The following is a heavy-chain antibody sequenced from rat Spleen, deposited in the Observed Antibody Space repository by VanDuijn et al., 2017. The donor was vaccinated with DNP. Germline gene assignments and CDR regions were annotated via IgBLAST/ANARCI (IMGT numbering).Heavy chain of an antibody. V-gene: IGHV5-58*01. CDR2: INTDGART. CDR3: ARGSGTYYWYFDF. CDR1: GFTFRNYW. Sequence: EVQLVESGGGLVQPGRSLKLSCVASGFTFRNYWMYWIRQAPGKGLEWIASINTDGARTYYADSVKGRFTFSRNNAENTVYLQMNSLRSEDTATYYCARGSGTYYWYFDFWGPGTMVTVSS. J-gene: IGHJ1*01. D-gene: IGHD4-4*01.